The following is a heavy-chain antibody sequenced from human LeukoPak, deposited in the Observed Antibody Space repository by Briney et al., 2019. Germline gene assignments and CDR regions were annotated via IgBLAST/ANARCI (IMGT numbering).Heavy chain of an antibody. D-gene: IGHD1-26*01. CDR3: ARVIGWDEPFDL. Sequence: GGSLRLSCAASGFIFSNYWMSWVRQAPGKGLEWVANINQDGSEKYYVDSVKGRFAVSRDNAKNTLYLQMNSLRVEDTAVYYCARVIGWDEPFDLWGQGTMVTVSS. J-gene: IGHJ3*01. V-gene: IGHV3-7*01. CDR2: INQDGSEK. CDR1: GFIFSNYW.